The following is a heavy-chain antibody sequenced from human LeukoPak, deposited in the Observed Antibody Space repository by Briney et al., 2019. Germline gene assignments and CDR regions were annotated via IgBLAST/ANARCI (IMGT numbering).Heavy chain of an antibody. D-gene: IGHD3-10*01. CDR2: ISAYNGNT. Sequence: ASVKVSCKASGNTFTSYGISWVRQAPGQGLEWMGWISAYNGNTNYAQKLQGRVTMTTDTSTSTAYMELRSLRSDDTAVYYCARVPGITMVRGVIIDWGQGTLVTVSS. J-gene: IGHJ4*02. V-gene: IGHV1-18*01. CDR1: GNTFTSYG. CDR3: ARVPGITMVRGVIID.